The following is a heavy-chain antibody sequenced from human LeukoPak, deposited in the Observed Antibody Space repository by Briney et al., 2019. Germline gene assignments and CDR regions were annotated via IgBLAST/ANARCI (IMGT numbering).Heavy chain of an antibody. J-gene: IGHJ4*02. V-gene: IGHV1-18*01. Sequence: GASVKVSCKASGYTFTSYGISWVRQAPGQGLEWMGWISAYNGNTNYAQKLQGRVTMTTDTSTSTAYMELRSLRSDDTAVYYCARDGYYDSSGFPHPGDYWGQGTLVTVSS. CDR2: ISAYNGNT. D-gene: IGHD3-22*01. CDR1: GYTFTSYG. CDR3: ARDGYYDSSGFPHPGDY.